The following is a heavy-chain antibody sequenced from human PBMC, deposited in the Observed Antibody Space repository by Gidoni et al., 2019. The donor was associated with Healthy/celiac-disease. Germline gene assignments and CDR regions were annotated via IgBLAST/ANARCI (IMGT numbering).Heavy chain of an antibody. CDR2: IRNKAYGGTT. Sequence: EVQLVESGGGLVQLGRSLRPSCTAAGVTFGDYDMSWFRQAPGRGLELVGFIRNKAYGGTTESAASVKGRFTISRDDSKSIAYLPMNSLKTEDTAVYYCTRDGPSVVVVAAPYYWGQGTLVTVSS. D-gene: IGHD2-15*01. V-gene: IGHV3-49*03. J-gene: IGHJ4*02. CDR1: GVTFGDYD. CDR3: TRDGPSVVVVAAPYY.